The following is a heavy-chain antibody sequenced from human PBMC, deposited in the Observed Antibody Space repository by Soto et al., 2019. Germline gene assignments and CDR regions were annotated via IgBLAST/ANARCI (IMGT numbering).Heavy chain of an antibody. V-gene: IGHV1-58*02. D-gene: IGHD3-22*01. CDR3: AASDDDSSGYYGY. CDR1: GFTFTSSA. J-gene: IGHJ4*02. CDR2: IVVGSGNT. Sequence: GASAKVCCKASGFTFTSSAMQWVRQSRGQRLEWIGWIVVGSGNTNYAQKFQERVTITRDMSTSTAYMELSSLRSEDTAVYYCAASDDDSSGYYGYWGQGTLVTVSS.